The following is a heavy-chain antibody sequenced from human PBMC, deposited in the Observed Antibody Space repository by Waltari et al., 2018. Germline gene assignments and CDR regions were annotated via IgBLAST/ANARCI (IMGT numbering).Heavy chain of an antibody. Sequence: QVQLVQSGAEVKKPGASVKISCQASGFTFTNFAIHWVRQAPGQRPEWMGWINADNGSRKYSQKCQDRVTITRDTSANTASLALSSLRSEDSATYFCARGPLGGFHAGDYFDHWGQGTLVTVSS. CDR3: ARGPLGGFHAGDYFDH. V-gene: IGHV1-3*01. CDR1: GFTFTNFA. J-gene: IGHJ4*02. D-gene: IGHD3-16*01. CDR2: INADNGSR.